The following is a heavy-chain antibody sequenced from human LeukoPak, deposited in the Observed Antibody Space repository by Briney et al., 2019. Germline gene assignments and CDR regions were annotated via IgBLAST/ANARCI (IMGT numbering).Heavy chain of an antibody. Sequence: SVKVSCKASGGTFSSYAISWVRQAPGQGLEWMGGIIPIFGTANYAQKFQGRVTITTDESTSTAYMELSSLRSEDTAVYYCASGSGSGYYLKDFDYWGQGTLVTVSS. V-gene: IGHV1-69*05. CDR1: GGTFSSYA. J-gene: IGHJ4*02. CDR2: IIPIFGTA. D-gene: IGHD3-22*01. CDR3: ASGSGSGYYLKDFDY.